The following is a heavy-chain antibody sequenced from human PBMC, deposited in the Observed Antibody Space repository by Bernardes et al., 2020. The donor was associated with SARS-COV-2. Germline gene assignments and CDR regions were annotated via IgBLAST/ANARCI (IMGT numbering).Heavy chain of an antibody. D-gene: IGHD5-12*01. J-gene: IGHJ4*02. V-gene: IGHV3-7*03. Sequence: VGSLRLSCAASGFTFRNYSMAWVRQAPGQGLEWVANIKQDGSQKVYVDSVKGRFTISRDNAENSLYLQMNSLRAEDSAVYYCARDTSWMLDHWGRGTLVTVSA. CDR3: ARDTSWMLDH. CDR1: GFTFRNYS. CDR2: IKQDGSQK.